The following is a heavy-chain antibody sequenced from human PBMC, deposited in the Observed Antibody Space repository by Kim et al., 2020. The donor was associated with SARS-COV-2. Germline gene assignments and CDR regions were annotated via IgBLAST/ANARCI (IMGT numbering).Heavy chain of an antibody. CDR2: IRNKGYGGTA. CDR3: TRGGNYFGY. J-gene: IGHJ4*02. D-gene: IGHD1-26*01. CDR1: GFTFGDYT. Sequence: GGSLRFSCTASGFTFGDYTVGWVRQAPGKGLEWVGFIRNKGYGGTAEYAASVKGTFTISRDDSKSIAYLQMNSLKTEDTAVYYCTRGGNYFGYWGQGTLVTVSS. V-gene: IGHV3-49*04.